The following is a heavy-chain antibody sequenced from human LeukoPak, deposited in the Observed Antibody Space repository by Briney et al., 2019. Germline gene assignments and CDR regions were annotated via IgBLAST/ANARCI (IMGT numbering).Heavy chain of an antibody. J-gene: IGHJ5*02. D-gene: IGHD3-16*02. CDR3: AREGHYVWGSYRPPVDP. CDR1: GGSISSSSYY. Sequence: SETLSLTCTVSGGSISSSSYYWGWIRQPPGKGLEWIGSIYYSGSTYYNPSLKSRVTISVDTSKNQFSLKLSSVTAADTAVYYCAREGHYVWGSYRPPVDPWGQGTLVTVSS. V-gene: IGHV4-39*07. CDR2: IYYSGST.